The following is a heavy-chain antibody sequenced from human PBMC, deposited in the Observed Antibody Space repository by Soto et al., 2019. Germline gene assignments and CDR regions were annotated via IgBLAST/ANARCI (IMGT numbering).Heavy chain of an antibody. CDR1: GGSFSGYD. V-gene: IGHV4-34*01. D-gene: IGHD2-8*01. CDR3: ATAEVPQWLTRGYYSMDV. CDR2: INHSGIA. Sequence: SNTLSLTVAVYGGSFSGYDWTGGRHPPGKGLEWIGDINHSGIANYNSSLKRRVTISVDTSKNQLSLNMRSVTAADTAVYYCATAEVPQWLTRGYYSMDVWGQGTTLTVSS. J-gene: IGHJ6*02.